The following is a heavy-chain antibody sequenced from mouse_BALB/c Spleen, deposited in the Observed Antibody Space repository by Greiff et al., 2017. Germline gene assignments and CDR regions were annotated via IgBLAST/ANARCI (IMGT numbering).Heavy chain of an antibody. V-gene: IGHV2-9*02. D-gene: IGHD1-1*01. Sequence: QVQLQQSGPGLVAPSQSLSITCTVSGFSLTSYGVHWVRQPPGKGLEWLGVIWAGGSTNYNSALMSRLSISKDNSKSQVFLKMNSLQTDDTAMYYCASDRSRSESPWFAYWGQGTLVTVSA. CDR1: GFSLTSYG. CDR3: ASDRSRSESPWFAY. J-gene: IGHJ3*01. CDR2: IWAGGST.